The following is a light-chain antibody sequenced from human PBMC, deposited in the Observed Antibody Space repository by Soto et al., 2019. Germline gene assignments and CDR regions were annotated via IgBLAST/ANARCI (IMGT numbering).Light chain of an antibody. CDR3: GTWDNSLSAFV. V-gene: IGLV1-51*02. CDR1: SXNIGNKY. Sequence: QSVLTQPPSVSAAPGQKFTISCSGSSXNIGNKYVSWYKVLPGTAPKLLIYETNKRPSGIPDRFSGSKSGTSATLGITGLQTGDEADYYCGTWDNSLSAFVFGTGTKVTVL. CDR2: ETN. J-gene: IGLJ1*01.